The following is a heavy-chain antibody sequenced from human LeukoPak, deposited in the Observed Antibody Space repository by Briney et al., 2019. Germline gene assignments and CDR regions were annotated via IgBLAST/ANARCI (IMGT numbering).Heavy chain of an antibody. D-gene: IGHD6-19*01. CDR2: VSYSGTT. V-gene: IGHV4-59*01. Sequence: SETLSLTCTVSDGSISSYYWSWIRQPPGKGLEYIGYVSYSGTTNYNPSLKSRLTISLHTSKNQISLRLSSVTAADTAVYYCARFRSAVAGTYNYYYLDVWGKGTTVTVSS. CDR1: DGSISSYY. CDR3: ARFRSAVAGTYNYYYLDV. J-gene: IGHJ6*03.